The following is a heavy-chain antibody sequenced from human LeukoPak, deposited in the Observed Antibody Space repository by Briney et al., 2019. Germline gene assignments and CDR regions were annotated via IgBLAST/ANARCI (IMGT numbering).Heavy chain of an antibody. D-gene: IGHD5-12*01. CDR3: ARVYGYSGYDPYYFDY. CDR1: GYTFTDYY. Sequence: ASVKVSCKASGYTFTDYYMHWVRQAPGQGLEWMGWINPNSGGTNYAQEFQGRVTMTRDTSISTAYMELSRLRSDDTAVYYCARVYGYSGYDPYYFDYWAREPWSPSPQ. V-gene: IGHV1-2*02. CDR2: INPNSGGT. J-gene: IGHJ4*02.